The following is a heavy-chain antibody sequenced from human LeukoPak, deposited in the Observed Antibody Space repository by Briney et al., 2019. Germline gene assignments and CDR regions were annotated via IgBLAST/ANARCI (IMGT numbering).Heavy chain of an antibody. Sequence: GASVKVSCKASGYTFTGYYMHWVRQATGQGLEWTGWINPNSGGTDYAQKFQGRVTMTRDTSISTAYMELSRLRSDDTAMYYCARDPLHRPYDSIRGSGWGQGTMVTVSS. CDR2: INPNSGGT. CDR1: GYTFTGYY. CDR3: ARDPLHRPYDSIRGSG. V-gene: IGHV1-2*02. J-gene: IGHJ3*01. D-gene: IGHD3-22*01.